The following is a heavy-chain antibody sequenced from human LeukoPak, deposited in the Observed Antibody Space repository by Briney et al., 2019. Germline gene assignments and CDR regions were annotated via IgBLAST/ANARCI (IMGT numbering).Heavy chain of an antibody. J-gene: IGHJ5*02. CDR2: INPNSGGT. D-gene: IGHD3-10*01. CDR3: GRFSVKLDRGRLDP. CDR1: GYTFTGYY. Sequence: EASVKVSCKASGYTFTGYYMHWVRQAPGQGLEWMGWINPNSGGTNYAQKFQGRVTMTRDTSISTAYVELSSLRSDDTAVYYCGRFSVKLDRGRLDPWGQGTLVTVSS. V-gene: IGHV1-2*02.